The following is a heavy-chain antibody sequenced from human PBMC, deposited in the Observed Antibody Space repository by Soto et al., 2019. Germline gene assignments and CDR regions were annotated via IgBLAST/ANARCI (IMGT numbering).Heavy chain of an antibody. J-gene: IGHJ4*02. Sequence: EVQLVESGGTLVQPGGSLRLSCAASGFTFSRYDMHWVRQATGKGLEWVSGIGTVGNTHYSASVRGRFTISREDANNALYLQMNSLRAEDTAVYFCVSGNTGWNFWGQGTLVTVSS. V-gene: IGHV3-13*01. CDR2: IGTVGNT. D-gene: IGHD6-19*01. CDR1: GFTFSRYD. CDR3: VSGNTGWNF.